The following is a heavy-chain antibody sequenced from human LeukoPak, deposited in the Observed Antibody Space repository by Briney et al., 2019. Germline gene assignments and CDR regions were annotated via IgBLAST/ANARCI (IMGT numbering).Heavy chain of an antibody. J-gene: IGHJ4*02. CDR3: ARGRYSYAHFDY. D-gene: IGHD5-18*01. CDR1: GGSFSGYY. V-gene: IGHV4-34*01. CDR2: IDHSGST. Sequence: TSETLSLTCAVYGGSFSGYYWSWIRQPPGKGLEWIGEIDHSGSTNYNPSLKSRVTISVDTSKNQFSLKLSSVTAADTAVYYCARGRYSYAHFDYWGQGTLVTVSS.